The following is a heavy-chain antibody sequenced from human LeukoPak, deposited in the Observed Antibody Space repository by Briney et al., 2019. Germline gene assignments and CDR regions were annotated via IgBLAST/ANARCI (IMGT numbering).Heavy chain of an antibody. CDR2: INSDGSST. CDR1: GFTFSSYW. J-gene: IGHJ4*02. D-gene: IGHD2-2*01. CDR3: AGGYCSSTSCPKAYYFDY. V-gene: IGHV3-74*01. Sequence: GGPLRLSCAASGFTFSSYWMHWVRQAPGKGLVWVSRINSDGSSTSYADSVKGRFTISRDNAKNTLYLQMNSLRAEDTAVYYCAGGYCSSTSCPKAYYFDYWGQGTLVTVSS.